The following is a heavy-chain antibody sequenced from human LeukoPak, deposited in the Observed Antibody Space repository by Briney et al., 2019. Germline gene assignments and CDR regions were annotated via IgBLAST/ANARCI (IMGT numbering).Heavy chain of an antibody. J-gene: IGHJ4*02. V-gene: IGHV4-30-4*01. CDR3: ATTSDQDYGDIYLDY. D-gene: IGHD4-17*01. CDR2: IYYSGST. CDR1: GGSISSGDYY. Sequence: SETLSLTCTVSGGSISSGDYYWSWIRQPPGKGLEWIGYIYYSGSTYYNPSLKSRVTISVDTSKNQFSLKLSSVTAADTAVYYCATTSDQDYGDIYLDYWGQGTLVTVSS.